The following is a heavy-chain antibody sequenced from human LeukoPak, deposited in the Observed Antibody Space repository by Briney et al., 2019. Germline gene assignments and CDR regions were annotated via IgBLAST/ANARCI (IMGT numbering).Heavy chain of an antibody. CDR3: TTGPEPAAMVFDF. V-gene: IGHV3-15*01. Sequence: GGSLRLSCVASGFTFTNTWMSWVRQAPGKGLEWVGRLKSNRDGGTRDYAAPVEGRFSISRDDSRNTLFPQMDSLKTDDTAVYFCTTGPEPAAMVFDFWGQGTLVTVSS. J-gene: IGHJ4*02. CDR1: GFTFTNTW. CDR2: LKSNRDGGTR. D-gene: IGHD2-2*01.